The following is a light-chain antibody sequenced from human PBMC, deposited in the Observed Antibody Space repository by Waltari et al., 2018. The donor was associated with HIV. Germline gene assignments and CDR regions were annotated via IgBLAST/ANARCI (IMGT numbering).Light chain of an antibody. V-gene: IGLV3-1*01. Sequence: SYELTQPPSVSVSPGQTASITCSGDKLGNKYASWYQRKPGQSPVVVIYQDKVRPSGIPERFSGSNSGNTATLTISGTQAMDEADYYCQAWDSSIWVFGGGTKLTVL. CDR3: QAWDSSIWV. CDR1: KLGNKY. CDR2: QDK. J-gene: IGLJ3*02.